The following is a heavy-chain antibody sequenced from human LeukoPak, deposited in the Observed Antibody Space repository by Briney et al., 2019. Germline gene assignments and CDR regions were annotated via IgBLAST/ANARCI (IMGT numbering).Heavy chain of an antibody. D-gene: IGHD3-22*01. V-gene: IGHV3-7*01. CDR1: GFTFSGYW. CDR2: IKQDGSAK. CDR3: ARANGERYDSNGNGGVYFDY. J-gene: IGHJ4*02. Sequence: GGSLRLSCAASGFTFSGYWMSWVRLAPGKGLEWMANIKQDGSAKYYVDSVRGRFTISRDNAKNSLYLQMNSVRVEDTAVYYCARANGERYDSNGNGGVYFDYWGQGTLVTVSS.